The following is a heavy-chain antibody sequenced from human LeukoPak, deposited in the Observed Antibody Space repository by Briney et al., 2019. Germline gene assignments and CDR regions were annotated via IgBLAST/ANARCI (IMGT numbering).Heavy chain of an antibody. D-gene: IGHD3-16*02. CDR1: GFTFSSYG. J-gene: IGHJ4*02. Sequence: QPGRSLRLSCAASGFTFSSYGMHWVRQAPGKGLEWVAFIRYDGSNKYYADSVKGRFTISRDNSKNTLYLQMNSLRAEDTALYYCAKGVWGSYLLHFDYWGQGTLVTVSS. V-gene: IGHV3-30*02. CDR3: AKGVWGSYLLHFDY. CDR2: IRYDGSNK.